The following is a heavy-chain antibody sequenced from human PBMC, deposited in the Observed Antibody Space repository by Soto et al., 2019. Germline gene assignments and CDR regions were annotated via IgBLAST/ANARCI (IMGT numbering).Heavy chain of an antibody. Sequence: ASVKVSCTASGDTFYSHSISWVRQAPGQGLEWMGRISADNGNTKYAQKFRGRVTMTTDTSTSTVYMELRNLRSDDTAVYYCARCIQQDYYYGMDVWGQGTTVTVSS. V-gene: IGHV1-18*01. CDR3: ARCIQQDYYYGMDV. CDR1: GDTFYSHS. D-gene: IGHD5-18*01. CDR2: ISADNGNT. J-gene: IGHJ6*02.